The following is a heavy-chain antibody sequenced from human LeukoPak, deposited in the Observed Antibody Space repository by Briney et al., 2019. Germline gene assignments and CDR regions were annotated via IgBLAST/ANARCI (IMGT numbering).Heavy chain of an antibody. V-gene: IGHV3-33*08. Sequence: PGGSLRLSCAASGFIYSHYGMRWVRQAPGKGLDWVGVIWSDGSNKFYHGSVKGRFTISRDNSKRTLFLQMNSLRVEDTAMYYCVRDAQRGFDYSNSLKYWGHGTLVTVSS. CDR2: IWSDGSNK. CDR3: VRDAQRGFDYSNSLKY. CDR1: GFIYSHYG. J-gene: IGHJ4*01. D-gene: IGHD4-11*01.